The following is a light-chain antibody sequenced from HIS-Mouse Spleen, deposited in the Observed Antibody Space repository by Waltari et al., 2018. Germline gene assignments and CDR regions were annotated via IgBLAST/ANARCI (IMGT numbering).Light chain of an antibody. CDR3: CSYAGSSTLV. J-gene: IGLJ2*01. CDR1: SSDVGSYNP. V-gene: IGLV2-23*01. CDR2: EGS. Sequence: QSALTPPASVSGSPGQSITISCPGTSSDVGSYNPVSWYQQHPGKAPKLMIYEGSKRPSGVSNRFSGSKSGNTASLTISGLQAEDEADYYCCSYAGSSTLVFGGGTKLTVL.